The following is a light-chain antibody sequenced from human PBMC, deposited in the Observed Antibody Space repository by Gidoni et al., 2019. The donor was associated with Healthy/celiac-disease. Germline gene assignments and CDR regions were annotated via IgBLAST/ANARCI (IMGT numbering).Light chain of an antibody. Sequence: SYEQTQPPSVSVSPGQTASITCSGDKLGDKYACWYQQKPGQSPVLVIYQDSKRPSGIPERFSGSNSGNTATLTISVTQAMEEADYYCQAWDSSTNVVFGGGTKLTVL. J-gene: IGLJ2*01. CDR2: QDS. CDR3: QAWDSSTNVV. CDR1: KLGDKY. V-gene: IGLV3-1*01.